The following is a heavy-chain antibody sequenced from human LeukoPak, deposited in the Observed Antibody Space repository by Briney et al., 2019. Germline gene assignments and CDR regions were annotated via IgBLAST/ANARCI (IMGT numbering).Heavy chain of an antibody. D-gene: IGHD1-26*01. Sequence: SVTVSCKASGGTFSSYAISRVRQAPGQGLEWMGGIIPIFGTANYAQKFQGRVTITADESTSTAYMELSSLRSEDTAVYYCARDDRYSGSYYVFDYWGQGTLVTVSS. J-gene: IGHJ4*02. CDR1: GGTFSSYA. CDR3: ARDDRYSGSYYVFDY. CDR2: IIPIFGTA. V-gene: IGHV1-69*13.